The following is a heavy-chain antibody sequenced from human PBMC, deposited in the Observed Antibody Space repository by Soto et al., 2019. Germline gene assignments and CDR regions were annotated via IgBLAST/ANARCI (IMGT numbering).Heavy chain of an antibody. CDR2: IHYSENT. CDR3: GADCYPLNV. J-gene: IGHJ6*02. CDR1: GGSINGYY. D-gene: IGHD2-21*02. V-gene: IGHV4-59*01. Sequence: SETLSLTCTVSGGSINGYYWSWIRQPPGRGLEWIGYIHYSENTEYNPSLMSRLTISVDTSKNQFSLRLTSVTAADTAIYYCGADCYPLNVWGQGTTVTVSS.